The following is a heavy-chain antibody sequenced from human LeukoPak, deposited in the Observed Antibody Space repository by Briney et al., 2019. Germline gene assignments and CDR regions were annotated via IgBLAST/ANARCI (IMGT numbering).Heavy chain of an antibody. CDR1: GYTFTSYY. D-gene: IGHD6-6*01. J-gene: IGHJ3*02. CDR3: ARDQGYSSSSGGWDAFDI. Sequence: GASVKVSCKASGYTFTSYYMHWVRQAPGQGLEWVGIINPSGGSTSYAQKFQGRVTMTRDTSTSTVYMELSSLRSEDTAVYYCARDQGYSSSSGGWDAFDIWGQGTMVTVSS. CDR2: INPSGGST. V-gene: IGHV1-46*01.